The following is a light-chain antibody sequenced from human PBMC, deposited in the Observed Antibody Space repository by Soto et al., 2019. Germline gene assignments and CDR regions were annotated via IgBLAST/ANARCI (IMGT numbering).Light chain of an antibody. Sequence: DIVMTQSPDSLAVSLGERATINCKSSQSVFSNSNNKNYLAWYQQKPGQPPRLLVHWASTRQSGVPDRFSGSGSGTDFTLTISSLQAEDVALYYCQQYYTTPFTFGPGTKVDIK. CDR2: WAS. CDR3: QQYYTTPFT. J-gene: IGKJ3*01. V-gene: IGKV4-1*01. CDR1: QSVFSNSNNKNY.